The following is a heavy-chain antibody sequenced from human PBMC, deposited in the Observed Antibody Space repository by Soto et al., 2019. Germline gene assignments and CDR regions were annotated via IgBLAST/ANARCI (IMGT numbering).Heavy chain of an antibody. Sequence: QEQLVESGGGVVQPGRSLRLSCAASGFTFSSYAMHWVRQAPGRGLEWVAVVSYDGSDKYYAASVKGRFTISRDKSTDTLYVQMINLGGEAAAVYYCARDFLAIMTIPTEQALDSWGQGTLVTVSS. V-gene: IGHV3-30-3*01. J-gene: IGHJ4*02. CDR2: VSYDGSDK. CDR1: GFTFSSYA. D-gene: IGHD2-21*01. CDR3: ARDFLAIMTIPTEQALDS.